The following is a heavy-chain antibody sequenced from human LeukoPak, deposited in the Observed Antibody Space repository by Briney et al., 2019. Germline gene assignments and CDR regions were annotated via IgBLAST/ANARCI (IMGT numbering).Heavy chain of an antibody. V-gene: IGHV3-33*01. Sequence: GSLRLSCAASGFTFSSYGMHWVRQAPGKGLEWVAVIWYDGSNKYYADSVKGRFTISRDNSKNTLYLQMNSLRAEDTAVYYCARESRDCSGGSYYWYYYYYGMDVWGQGTTVTVSS. CDR3: ARESRDCSGGSYYWYYYYYGMDV. CDR1: GFTFSSYG. CDR2: IWYDGSNK. D-gene: IGHD2-15*01. J-gene: IGHJ6*02.